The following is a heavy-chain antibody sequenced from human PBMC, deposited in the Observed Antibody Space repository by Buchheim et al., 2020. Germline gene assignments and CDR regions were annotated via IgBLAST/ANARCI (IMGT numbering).Heavy chain of an antibody. D-gene: IGHD5-18*01. J-gene: IGHJ6*03. CDR1: GFTFSSYG. CDR3: VKTGYSYGPYYYYYYMDV. Sequence: QVQLVESGGGVVQSGRSLRLSCATSGFTFSSYGMHWVRQAPGKGLDWVADISYDGSEKYYVDSVKGRFTISRDNSKNTLYLQMNSLRAEDTAVYYCVKTGYSYGPYYYYYYMDVWGKGTT. V-gene: IGHV3-30*18. CDR2: ISYDGSEK.